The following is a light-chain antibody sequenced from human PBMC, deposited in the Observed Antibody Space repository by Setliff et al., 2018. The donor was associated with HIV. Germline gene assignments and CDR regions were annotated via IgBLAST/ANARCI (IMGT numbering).Light chain of an antibody. CDR3: ATWDDSVTSPRG. CDR1: NSSIGSNY. J-gene: IGLJ2*01. V-gene: IGLV1-47*01. CDR2: RNS. Sequence: QSVLTQPPSASGTPGQRITISCSGSNSSIGSNYVSWYQQFPGLAPRLLMFRNSQRPSGVPDRFSGSKSGTSASLAISGLRSEDEADYYCATWDDSVTSPRGVGGGTK.